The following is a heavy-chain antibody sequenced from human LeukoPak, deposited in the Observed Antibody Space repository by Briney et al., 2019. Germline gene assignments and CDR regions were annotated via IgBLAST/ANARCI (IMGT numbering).Heavy chain of an antibody. D-gene: IGHD4/OR15-4a*01. CDR1: GGSISGSSYH. CDR3: VRHDGRGGATMGAWDC. V-gene: IGHV4-39*01. Sequence: SETLSLTCTVSGGSISGSSYHWGWTRQPPGKGLEWIGSIYYSGTTYSNPSLNSRVTISRDTSKNQFSLQLHSVTAADTAVYYCVRHDGRGGATMGAWDCWGQGSLVTVSS. J-gene: IGHJ4*02. CDR2: IYYSGTT.